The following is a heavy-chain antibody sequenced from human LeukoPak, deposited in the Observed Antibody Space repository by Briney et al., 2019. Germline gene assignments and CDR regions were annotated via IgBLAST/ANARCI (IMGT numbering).Heavy chain of an antibody. J-gene: IGHJ6*02. CDR1: GGSISSYY. D-gene: IGHD6-13*01. V-gene: IGHV4-59*12. Sequence: PSETLSLTCTVSGGSISSYYWSWIRQPPGKGLEWIGYIYYSGSTNYNPSLKSRVTISVDTSKNQFSLKLSSVTAADTAVYYCARVVAAAGTPSASYYYYYGMDVWGQGTTVTVSS. CDR3: ARVVAAAGTPSASYYYYYGMDV. CDR2: IYYSGST.